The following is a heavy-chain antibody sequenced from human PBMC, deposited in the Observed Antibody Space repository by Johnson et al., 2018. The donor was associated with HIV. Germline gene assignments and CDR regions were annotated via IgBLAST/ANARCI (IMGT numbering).Heavy chain of an antibody. J-gene: IGHJ3*02. CDR1: GFTFSSYW. D-gene: IGHD1-26*01. CDR3: ARDKGGIVGYDAFDI. Sequence: QMLLVESGGGLVQPGRSLRLSCAASGFTFSSYWMSWVRQAPGKGLEWVAVISYDGSNKYYADSVKGRFTISRDNSKNTLYLQMNSLRAEDTAVYYCARDKGGIVGYDAFDIWGQGTMVTVSS. CDR2: ISYDGSNK. V-gene: IGHV3-30-3*01.